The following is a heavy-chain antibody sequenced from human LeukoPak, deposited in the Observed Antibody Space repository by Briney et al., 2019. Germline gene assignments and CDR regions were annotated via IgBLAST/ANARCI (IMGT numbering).Heavy chain of an antibody. V-gene: IGHV3-21*01. CDR3: ARDRTTMVRDYYYYMDV. D-gene: IGHD3-10*01. Sequence: PGGSLRLSCAASGFTLSSYSMNWVRQAPGKGLEWVSSISSSSSYIYYADSVKGRFTISRDNAKNSLYLQMNSLRAEDTAVYYCARDRTTMVRDYYYYMDVWGKGTTVTVSS. CDR2: ISSSSSYI. CDR1: GFTLSSYS. J-gene: IGHJ6*03.